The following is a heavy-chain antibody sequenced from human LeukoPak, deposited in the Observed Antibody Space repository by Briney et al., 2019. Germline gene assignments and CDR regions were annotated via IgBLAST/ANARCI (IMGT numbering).Heavy chain of an antibody. J-gene: IGHJ4*02. CDR3: ARSRLDSSSWYVVGDY. CDR2: INWNGGST. V-gene: IGHV3-20*04. CDR1: GFTFDDYG. Sequence: GGSLRLSRAASGFTFDDYGMSWVRQAPGKGLEWVSGINWNGGSTGYADSVKGRFTISRDNAKNSLYLQMNSLRAEDTALYYCARSRLDSSSWYVVGDYWGQGTLVTVSS. D-gene: IGHD6-13*01.